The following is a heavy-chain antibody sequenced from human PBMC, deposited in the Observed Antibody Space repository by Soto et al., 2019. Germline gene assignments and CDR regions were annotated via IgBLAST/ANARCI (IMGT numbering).Heavy chain of an antibody. J-gene: IGHJ4*02. Sequence: GGSLRLSCAASGFTFSSYAMSWVRQAPGKGLEWVSAISGSGCSTYYADSVKGRFTISRDNSKNTLYLQMNSLRAEDTAVYYCAKDRDGSYYFDYLGQGTLVNVSS. V-gene: IGHV3-23*01. D-gene: IGHD1-26*01. CDR3: AKDRDGSYYFDY. CDR2: ISGSGCST. CDR1: GFTFSSYA.